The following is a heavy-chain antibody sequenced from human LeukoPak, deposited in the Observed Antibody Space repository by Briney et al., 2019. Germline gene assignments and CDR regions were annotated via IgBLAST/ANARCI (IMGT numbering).Heavy chain of an antibody. Sequence: SETLSLTCAVYGGSFSGHYWSWIRQPPGKGLEWIGEINHSGSTNYNPSLKSRVTISVDTSKNQFSLKLSSVTAADTAVYYCARANYDFWSGYYRNYYYYMDVWGKGTTVTVSS. CDR1: GGSFSGHY. CDR2: INHSGST. D-gene: IGHD3-3*01. V-gene: IGHV4-34*01. CDR3: ARANYDFWSGYYRNYYYYMDV. J-gene: IGHJ6*03.